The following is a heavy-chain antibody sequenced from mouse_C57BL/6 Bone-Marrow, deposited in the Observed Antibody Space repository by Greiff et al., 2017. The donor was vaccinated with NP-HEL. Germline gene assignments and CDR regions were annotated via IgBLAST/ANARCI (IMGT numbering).Heavy chain of an antibody. Sequence: QVQLKQSGPELVKPGASVKISCKASGYTFTDYYINWVKQRPGQGLEWIGWIFPGSGSTYYNEKFKGKATLTVDKSSSTAYMLLSSLTSEDSAVYFCAHSYYYGSSNAMDYWGQGTSVTVSS. CDR1: GYTFTDYY. CDR2: IFPGSGST. D-gene: IGHD1-1*01. CDR3: AHSYYYGSSNAMDY. V-gene: IGHV1-75*01. J-gene: IGHJ4*01.